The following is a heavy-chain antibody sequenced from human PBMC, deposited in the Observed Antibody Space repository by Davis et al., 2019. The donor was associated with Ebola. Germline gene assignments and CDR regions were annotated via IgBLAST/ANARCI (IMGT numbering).Heavy chain of an antibody. V-gene: IGHV3-15*01. CDR1: GFSFSNYG. J-gene: IGHJ4*02. Sequence: GGSLRLSCAVSGFSFSNYGMHWVRQAPGKGLEWVGRIKSKTDGGTTDYAAPVKGRFTISRDDSKNTLYLQMNSLKTEDTAVYYCTTGQYSYARGYWGQGTLVTVSS. CDR3: TTGQYSYARGY. D-gene: IGHD5-18*01. CDR2: IKSKTDGGTT.